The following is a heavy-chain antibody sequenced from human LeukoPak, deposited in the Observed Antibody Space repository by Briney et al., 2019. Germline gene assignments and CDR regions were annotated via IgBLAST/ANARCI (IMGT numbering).Heavy chain of an antibody. CDR3: ARDSSTSCYDY. D-gene: IGHD2-2*01. CDR2: IKKDGSEK. J-gene: IGHJ4*02. V-gene: IGHV3-7*01. Sequence: GSLRLSCAASGFTFSSYWMSWVRQAPGKGLEWVANIKKDGSEKLYVGSVKGRFTISRDNAKNSLYLQMNSLRAEDTAVYYCARDSSTSCYDYWGQGTLVTVSS. CDR1: GFTFSSYW.